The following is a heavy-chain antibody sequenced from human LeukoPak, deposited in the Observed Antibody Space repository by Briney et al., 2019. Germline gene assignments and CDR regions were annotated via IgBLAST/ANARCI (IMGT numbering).Heavy chain of an antibody. Sequence: GSLRLSCAASGFTFSDYYMNWIRRAPGKGLEWVSYFSSSGSTIYYADSVKGRFTISRDNARNSLYLQMNSLRAEDTAVYYCARDSSGWYHWFDPWGQGTLVTVSS. CDR1: GFTFSDYY. V-gene: IGHV3-11*04. D-gene: IGHD6-19*01. J-gene: IGHJ5*02. CDR3: ARDSSGWYHWFDP. CDR2: FSSSGSTI.